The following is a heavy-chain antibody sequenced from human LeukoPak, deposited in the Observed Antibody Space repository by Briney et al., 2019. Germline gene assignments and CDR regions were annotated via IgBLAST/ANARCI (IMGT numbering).Heavy chain of an antibody. Sequence: GGSLRLSCAASGFTFSSYWMSWVRQAPGKGLEWVANIKQDGSEKYYVDSVKSRFTISRDNAKNSLYLQMNSLRVEDTAVYYCARDNGDGFNFDYYYMDVWGKGTMVTVSS. CDR2: IKQDGSEK. CDR3: ARDNGDGFNFDYYYMDV. J-gene: IGHJ6*03. D-gene: IGHD5-24*01. V-gene: IGHV3-7*01. CDR1: GFTFSSYW.